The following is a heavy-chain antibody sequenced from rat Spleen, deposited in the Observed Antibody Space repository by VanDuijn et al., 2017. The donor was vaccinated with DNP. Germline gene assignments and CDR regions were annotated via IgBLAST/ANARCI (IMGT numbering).Heavy chain of an antibody. D-gene: IGHD1-1*01. V-gene: IGHV3-1*01. CDR2: TSYSGST. J-gene: IGHJ4*01. Sequence: EVQLQESGPGLVKPSQSLSLTCSVTGYSITSNYWGWIRKFPGNKMEWIGHTSYSGSTSYNPSLKSQISITRDTSKNQFFLQLNSVTTEDTATYYCARLRLEWEVRAMDAWGQGTSVTVSS. CDR3: ARLRLEWEVRAMDA. CDR1: GYSITSNY.